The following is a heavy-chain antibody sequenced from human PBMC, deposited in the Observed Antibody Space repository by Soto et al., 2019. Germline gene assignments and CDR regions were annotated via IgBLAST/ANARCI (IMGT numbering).Heavy chain of an antibody. CDR2: TYYRSQWYD. J-gene: IGHJ4*02. Sequence: SQTLSLTCAISAASVSSNRAAWNCIRESPARGLEWLGRTYYRSQWYDDYAVSVKSRITINPDTSENQFSLHLNSLTPEDTAVYYCARRGLQGGYNCYFEYWGQGTLVTVAS. D-gene: IGHD5-12*01. CDR1: AASVSSNRAA. CDR3: ARRGLQGGYNCYFEY. V-gene: IGHV6-1*01.